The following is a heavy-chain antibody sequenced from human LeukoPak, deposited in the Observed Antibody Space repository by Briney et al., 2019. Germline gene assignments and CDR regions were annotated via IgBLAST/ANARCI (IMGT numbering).Heavy chain of an antibody. J-gene: IGHJ4*02. CDR1: SGSITSYY. V-gene: IGHV4-59*01. CDR2: IYNTGST. D-gene: IGHD3-16*02. Sequence: RPSETLSLTCTVSSGSITSYYWNWIRQPPGKGLEWIGYIYNTGSTKYNPSLKSRVTISVDTSKNQFSLKLSSVTAADTAVYYCARGGYRHGFDYWGQGTLVTVSS. CDR3: ARGGYRHGFDY.